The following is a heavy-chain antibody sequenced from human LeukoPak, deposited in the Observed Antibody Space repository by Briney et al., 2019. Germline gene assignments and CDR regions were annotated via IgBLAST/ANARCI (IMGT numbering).Heavy chain of an antibody. CDR2: ISYDGNNN. J-gene: IGHJ4*02. CDR3: AKEGAGSGPFDY. D-gene: IGHD3-10*01. CDR1: GFTFNNYW. Sequence: PGGSLRLSCAASGFTFNNYWMHWVRQAPGKGLEGVADISYDGNNNYYADSVKGRFTISRDNSKHPLYLQMISLRAEDTAVYYCAKEGAGSGPFDYWGQGTLVTVSS. V-gene: IGHV3-30*18.